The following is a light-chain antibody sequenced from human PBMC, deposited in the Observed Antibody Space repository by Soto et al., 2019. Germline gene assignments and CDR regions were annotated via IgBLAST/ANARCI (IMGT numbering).Light chain of an antibody. CDR2: EVN. CDR1: SSDVGAYKY. J-gene: IGLJ1*01. V-gene: IGLV2-14*01. Sequence: SALTQPASVSGSPGQSITISCTGTSSDVGAYKYVSWYQQQAGKSPRLMIYEVNNRPSGVSNRFSGSKSGNTASLTISGLQAEDGADYYCTSYTSSTTLYVFGSGTKVTV. CDR3: TSYTSSTTLYV.